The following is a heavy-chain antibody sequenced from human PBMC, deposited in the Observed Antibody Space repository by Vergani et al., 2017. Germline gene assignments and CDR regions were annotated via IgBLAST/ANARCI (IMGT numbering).Heavy chain of an antibody. V-gene: IGHV3-53*04. Sequence: EVQLVESGGGLVQPGGSLRLSCAASGFTVSSNYMSWVRQAPGKGLECVSVIYSGGSTYYADSVKGRFTISRPNSKSTLYLQMNSLRAEDTAVYYCARGGDRIAARPGWEFGSGTLDYWDQGTLVTVSS. D-gene: IGHD6-6*01. CDR3: ARGGDRIAARPGWEFGSGTLDY. J-gene: IGHJ4*02. CDR1: GFTVSSNY. CDR2: IYSGGST.